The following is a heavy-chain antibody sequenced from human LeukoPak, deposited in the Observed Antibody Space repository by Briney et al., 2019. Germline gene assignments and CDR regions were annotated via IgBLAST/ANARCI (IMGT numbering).Heavy chain of an antibody. D-gene: IGHD1-14*01. CDR3: ARLGTPTFYYYMDV. CDR1: GYTFSNYF. Sequence: ASVKVSCKASGYTFSNYFMNWVRQAPGQGLEWMGWINTNTGNPTYAQGFTGRFVFPLDTSVSMAYLQISSLKAEDTAVYYCARLGTPTFYYYMDVWGKGTTVTVSS. J-gene: IGHJ6*03. CDR2: INTNTGNP. V-gene: IGHV7-4-1*04.